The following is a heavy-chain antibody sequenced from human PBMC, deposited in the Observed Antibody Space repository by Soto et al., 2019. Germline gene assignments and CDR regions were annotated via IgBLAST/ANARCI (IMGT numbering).Heavy chain of an antibody. CDR1: GYSFTSYW. CDR3: ARSSGGSGSYYWFDP. J-gene: IGHJ5*02. Sequence: GESLKISCKGSGYSFTSYWIGWVRQMPGKGLEWKGIIYPGDSDTRYSPSIQGQVTISADKSISTAYLQWSSLKASYTVMYFCARSSGGSGSYYWFDPWGQGTLVTVSS. CDR2: IYPGDSDT. V-gene: IGHV5-51*01. D-gene: IGHD3-10*01.